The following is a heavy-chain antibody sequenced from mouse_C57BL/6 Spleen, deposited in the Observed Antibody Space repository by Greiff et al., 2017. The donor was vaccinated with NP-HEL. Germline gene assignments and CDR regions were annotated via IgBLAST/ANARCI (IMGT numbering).Heavy chain of an antibody. CDR3: TPYYYGSSPAWFAY. CDR2: IDPENGDT. CDR1: GFNIKDDY. J-gene: IGHJ3*01. Sequence: EVQLQQSGAELVRPGASVKLSCTASGFNIKDDYMHWVKQRPEQGLEWIGWIDPENGDTEYASKFQGKATITADTSSTTAYLQLSSLTSEDTAVYYCTPYYYGSSPAWFAYWGQGTLVTVSA. D-gene: IGHD1-1*01. V-gene: IGHV14-4*01.